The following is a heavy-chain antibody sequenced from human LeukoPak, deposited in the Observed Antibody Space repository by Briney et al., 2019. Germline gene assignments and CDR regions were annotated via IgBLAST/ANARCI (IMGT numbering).Heavy chain of an antibody. V-gene: IGHV7-4-1*02. CDR3: ARDNGWQQQVRGEFDY. D-gene: IGHD6-13*01. CDR2: INTNTGNP. Sequence: ASVKVSCKASGYTFTSYAMNWVRQAPGQGLEWMGWINTNTGNPTYAQGFTGRFVFSLDTSVSTVHLQISSLKAEDTAVYYCARDNGWQQQVRGEFDYWGQGTLVTVSS. CDR1: GYTFTSYA. J-gene: IGHJ4*02.